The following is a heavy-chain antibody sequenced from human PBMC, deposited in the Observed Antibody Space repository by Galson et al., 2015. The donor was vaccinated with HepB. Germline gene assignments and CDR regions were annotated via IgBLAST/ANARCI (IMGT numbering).Heavy chain of an antibody. J-gene: IGHJ6*03. CDR3: ARGVRDGDNRLIGYYYYYMDV. CDR1: GGSISSGSYY. Sequence: TLSLTCTVSGGSISSGSYYWSWIRQPAGKGLEWIGRINTSGSSNYNPSLKSRVTMSVDTSKKQFSLKLSSVTATDTAVYYCARGVRDGDNRLIGYYYYYMDVWGKGTTVTVSS. V-gene: IGHV4-61*02. D-gene: IGHD4-17*01. CDR2: INTSGSS.